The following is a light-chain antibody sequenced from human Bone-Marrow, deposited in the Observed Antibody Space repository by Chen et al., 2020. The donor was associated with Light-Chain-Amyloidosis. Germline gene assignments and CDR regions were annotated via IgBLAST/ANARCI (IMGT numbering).Light chain of an antibody. Sequence: EIVLTQSPGTLSLSAGERATLSCRASQSVSDNFLAWYQQKPGQAPRLLIYAATRRATGIPDVFNGSGSGTDFALTISRLKPEDYAVYYCQQYGNSPWTFGQGTKVEIK. CDR2: AAT. V-gene: IGKV3-20*01. J-gene: IGKJ1*01. CDR1: QSVSDNF. CDR3: QQYGNSPWT.